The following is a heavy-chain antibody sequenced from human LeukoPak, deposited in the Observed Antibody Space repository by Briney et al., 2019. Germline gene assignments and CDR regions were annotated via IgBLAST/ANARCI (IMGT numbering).Heavy chain of an antibody. CDR2: IYTSGST. J-gene: IGHJ4*02. Sequence: SETLSLTCTVSGGSINDYYWSWIRQPAGKGLECIGRIYTSGSTNYNPSLKSRVTISVDTSKNQFSLKLSSVTAADTAVYYCARDGYNRGGFGFDYWGQGTLVTVSA. V-gene: IGHV4-4*07. CDR1: GGSINDYY. CDR3: ARDGYNRGGFGFDY. D-gene: IGHD5-24*01.